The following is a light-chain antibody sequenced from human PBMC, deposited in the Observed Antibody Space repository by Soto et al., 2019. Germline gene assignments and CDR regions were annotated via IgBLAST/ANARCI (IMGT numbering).Light chain of an antibody. CDR2: LND. Sequence: QSALTQPPSASATPGQRVTISCSGSGSNIGSNAVHWYQQLPGTAPKLLIYLNDQRPSGVPDRFSGSKSGTSASLAISGLQSEDVGDSSSAACDAILLPVFRTGTKVPV. J-gene: IGLJ1*01. CDR3: AACDAILLPV. V-gene: IGLV1-44*01. CDR1: GSNIGSNA.